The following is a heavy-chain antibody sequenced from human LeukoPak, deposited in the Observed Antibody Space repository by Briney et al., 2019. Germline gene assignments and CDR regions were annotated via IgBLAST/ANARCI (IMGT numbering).Heavy chain of an antibody. J-gene: IGHJ4*02. D-gene: IGHD5-18*01. CDR1: GFTFSSYW. Sequence: GSLRLSCAVSGFTFSSYWMSWVRQAPGKGLEWVANIKQDGSEKYYVDSVKGRFTISRDNAKNSLYLQMNSLRAEDTAVYYCARGYRQLGYWGQGTLVTVSS. CDR2: IKQDGSEK. V-gene: IGHV3-7*01. CDR3: ARGYRQLGY.